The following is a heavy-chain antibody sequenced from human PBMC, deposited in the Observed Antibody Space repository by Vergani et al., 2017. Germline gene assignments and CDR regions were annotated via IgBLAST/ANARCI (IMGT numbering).Heavy chain of an antibody. CDR2: IYYSGST. J-gene: IGHJ4*02. CDR3: ASGRIAAAGTEFEY. D-gene: IGHD6-13*01. CDR1: GGSISSSSYY. V-gene: IGHV4-39*01. Sequence: QLQLQESGPGLVKPSEILSLTCTVSGGSISSSSYYWGWIRQPPGKGLEWIGSIYYSGSTYYNPSLKSRVTISVDTSKNQFSLKLSSVTAADTAVYYCASGRIAAAGTEFEYWGQGTLVTVSS.